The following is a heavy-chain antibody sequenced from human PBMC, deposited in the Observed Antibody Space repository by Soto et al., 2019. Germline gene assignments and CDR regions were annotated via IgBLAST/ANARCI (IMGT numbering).Heavy chain of an antibody. V-gene: IGHV4-30-2*01. CDR3: ARAYYDYVWASPKVYYFDY. D-gene: IGHD3-16*01. CDR1: GGSISSGGYS. Sequence: SETLSLTCAVSGGSISSGGYSWSWIRQPPGKGLEWIGYIYHSGSTYYNPSLKSRVTISVDRSKNQFSLKLSSVTAADTAVYYCARAYYDYVWASPKVYYFDYWGQGTMVTVSS. CDR2: IYHSGST. J-gene: IGHJ4*02.